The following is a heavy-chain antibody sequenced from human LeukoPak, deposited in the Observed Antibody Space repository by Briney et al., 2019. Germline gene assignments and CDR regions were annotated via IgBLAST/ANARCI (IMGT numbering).Heavy chain of an antibody. CDR1: GFTFSSSG. CDR2: IRYDGSTK. Sequence: GGSLRLSCAASGFTFSSSGMHWVRQAPGKGLEWVAFIRYDGSTKNYGDSVKGRFTISRDDSKNTLYLQMNSLRAEDTAVYYCAKDLSGSYRFDYWGQGTLVTVSS. CDR3: AKDLSGSYRFDY. V-gene: IGHV3-30*02. D-gene: IGHD1-26*01. J-gene: IGHJ4*02.